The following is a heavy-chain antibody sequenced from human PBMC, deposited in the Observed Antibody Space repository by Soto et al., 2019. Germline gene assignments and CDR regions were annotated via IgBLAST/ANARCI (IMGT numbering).Heavy chain of an antibody. D-gene: IGHD3-22*01. CDR3: ARLKFYDSSGYYPLFDY. Sequence: SETLSLTCTVSGGSISRYYWSWIRQSPGKGLEWIGYSYYTGSTSYNPSLKSRVTISVDTSKNQFSLKLSSVTAADTAVYYCARLKFYDSSGYYPLFDYWGQGTLVTVSS. CDR1: GGSISRYY. V-gene: IGHV4-59*08. J-gene: IGHJ4*02. CDR2: SYYTGST.